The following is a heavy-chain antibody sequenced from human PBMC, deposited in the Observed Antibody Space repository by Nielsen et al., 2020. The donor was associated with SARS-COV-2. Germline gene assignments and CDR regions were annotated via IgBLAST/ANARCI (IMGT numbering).Heavy chain of an antibody. D-gene: IGHD3-22*01. Sequence: PGKGLEWIGEINHSGSTNYNPSLKSRVTISVDTSKNQFSLKLSSVTAADTAVYYCARGTGEYDSSDYYPGHFDYWGQGTLVTVSS. J-gene: IGHJ4*02. CDR2: INHSGST. CDR3: ARGTGEYDSSDYYPGHFDY. V-gene: IGHV4-34*01.